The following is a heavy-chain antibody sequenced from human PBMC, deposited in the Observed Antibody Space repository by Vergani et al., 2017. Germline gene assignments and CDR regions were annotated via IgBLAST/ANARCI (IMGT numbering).Heavy chain of an antibody. Sequence: QVQLQESGPGLVEPSETLSLTCAVSGYSIRNGYYWGWIRQPPGKGLEWIGSIYHSGSTHYNPSLKSRVTISVDTSKNDFSLKVKSVNVTDTAAYYCVRAVALWFVETKDGGWFDPWGQGTLVTVTS. CDR2: IYHSGST. J-gene: IGHJ5*02. V-gene: IGHV4-38-2*01. D-gene: IGHD3-10*01. CDR1: GYSIRNGYY. CDR3: VRAVALWFVETKDGGWFDP.